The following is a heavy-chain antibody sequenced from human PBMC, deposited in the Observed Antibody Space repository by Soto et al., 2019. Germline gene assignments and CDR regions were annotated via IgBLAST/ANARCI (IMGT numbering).Heavy chain of an antibody. J-gene: IGHJ3*02. CDR3: PGQHRNVHDI. CDR1: AGSIRRYY. CDR2: IYDSAST. Sequence: SQTLSVTSTVSAGSIRRYYWIWIRQLPGKRLEGIGYIYDSASTNYNPALKSRVTISADTSKNQLSRKRRSVTASDPSVYYCPGQHRNVHDIWRRGSMVTGS. D-gene: IGHD1-1*01. V-gene: IGHV4-59*08.